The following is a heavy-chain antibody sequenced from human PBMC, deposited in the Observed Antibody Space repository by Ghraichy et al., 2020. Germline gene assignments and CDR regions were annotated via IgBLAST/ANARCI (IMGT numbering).Heavy chain of an antibody. CDR1: GFTFSNFN. Sequence: GESLNISCAASGFTFSNFNMNWVRRAPGKGLEWVSSISSSTSFIYYADSVRGRFTISRDNAKNSLYLHMDSLRAEDTAVYYCVRDRGGFDFWGQGTLVTVSS. V-gene: IGHV3-21*01. CDR2: ISSSTSFI. CDR3: VRDRGGFDF. J-gene: IGHJ4*02. D-gene: IGHD3-16*01.